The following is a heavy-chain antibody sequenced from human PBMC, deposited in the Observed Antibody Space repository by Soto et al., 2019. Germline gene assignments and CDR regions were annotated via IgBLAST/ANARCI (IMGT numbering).Heavy chain of an antibody. Sequence: QVQLVESGGGVVQPGRSLRLSCAASGFTFSSYGMHWVRQAPGKGLEWVAVISYDGSNKYYADSVKGRFTISRDNSKNTLYLQMNSLRAEDTAVYYCAKDTAVAGLVLDYWGQGTLVTVSS. V-gene: IGHV3-30*18. J-gene: IGHJ4*02. CDR1: GFTFSSYG. D-gene: IGHD6-19*01. CDR3: AKDTAVAGLVLDY. CDR2: ISYDGSNK.